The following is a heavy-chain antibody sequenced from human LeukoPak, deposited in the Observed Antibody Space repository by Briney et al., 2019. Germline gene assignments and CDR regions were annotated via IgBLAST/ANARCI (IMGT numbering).Heavy chain of an antibody. J-gene: IGHJ4*02. V-gene: IGHV3-7*03. Sequence: PGGSLRLSCAASGFTFSSYWMSWVRQAPGKGLEWVANIKEDGGEKYSVDSVKGRFTISRDNAMNSLYLEMNSLRAEDTAVYYCASERITMVRGVISRGPLGYWGQGTLVTVSS. CDR3: ASERITMVRGVISRGPLGY. CDR2: IKEDGGEK. CDR1: GFTFSSYW. D-gene: IGHD3-10*01.